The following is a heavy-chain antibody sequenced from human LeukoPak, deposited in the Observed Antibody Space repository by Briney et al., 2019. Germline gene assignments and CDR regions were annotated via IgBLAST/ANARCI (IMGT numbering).Heavy chain of an antibody. J-gene: IGHJ3*02. CDR3: AKALLGRWIAFDI. Sequence: GGSLRLSCAASGFTFSSYAMSWVRQAPGKGLEWVGAISGSGGGTYYADSVKGRFTISRDNSKNTLYLQMNSLRAEDTAVYYCAKALLGRWIAFDIWGQGTMVTVSS. CDR1: GFTFSSYA. D-gene: IGHD4-23*01. CDR2: ISGSGGGT. V-gene: IGHV3-23*01.